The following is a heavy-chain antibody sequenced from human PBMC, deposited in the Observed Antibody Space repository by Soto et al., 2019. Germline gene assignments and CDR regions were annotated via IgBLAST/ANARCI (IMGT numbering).Heavy chain of an antibody. Sequence: EVELLESGGGLVQPGGSLRLSCAASGFTFNSHVMSWVRQAPGKGLEWVSSVSVSGDSTYYVDSVKGRFTISRDNSKNTLSLQMNSLRAEDTAVYYCAKVFCSIIYHGAFDIWGQGTMVTVSS. V-gene: IGHV3-23*01. CDR3: AKVFCSIIYHGAFDI. D-gene: IGHD2-2*01. CDR1: GFTFNSHV. CDR2: VSVSGDST. J-gene: IGHJ3*02.